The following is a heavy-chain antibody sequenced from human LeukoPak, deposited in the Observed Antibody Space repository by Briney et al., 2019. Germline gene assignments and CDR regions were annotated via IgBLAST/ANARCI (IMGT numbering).Heavy chain of an antibody. CDR3: ARGYDYSKTGY. V-gene: IGHV4-34*01. CDR1: GVSLSGQY. D-gene: IGHD4-11*01. Sequence: SETLSLTCAVHGVSLSGQYWSWIRQPPGKGLEWIGEIHPSGSTNYNPSLESRVIISLDTSKNQFSLRLSSVTAADTALYYCARGYDYSKTGYWGQGTLVTVSS. CDR2: IHPSGST. J-gene: IGHJ4*02.